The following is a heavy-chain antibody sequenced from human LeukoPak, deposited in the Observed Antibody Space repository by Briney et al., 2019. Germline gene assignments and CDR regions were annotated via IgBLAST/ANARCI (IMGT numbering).Heavy chain of an antibody. CDR2: IKQDGSEK. CDR1: GFTFSSYW. J-gene: IGHJ3*02. D-gene: IGHD3-22*01. CDR3: AKGAKGGIVVVITNAFDI. Sequence: GGSLRLSCAASGFTFSSYWMSWVRQAPGKGLEWVANIKQDGSEKYYVDSVKGRFTISRDNAKNSLYLQMNSLRAEDTAVYYCAKGAKGGIVVVITNAFDIWGQGTMVTVSS. V-gene: IGHV3-7*03.